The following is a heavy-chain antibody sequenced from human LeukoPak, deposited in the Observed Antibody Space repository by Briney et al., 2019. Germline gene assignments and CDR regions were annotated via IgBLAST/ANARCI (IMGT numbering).Heavy chain of an antibody. CDR1: GYTFTSYD. J-gene: IGHJ5*02. D-gene: IGHD3-9*01. CDR3: ARDGRDYDILTGLGENWFDP. V-gene: IGHV1-8*01. Sequence: ASVKVSCKASGYTFTSYDINWVRQATGQGLEWMGWMNPNSGNTGYAQKFQGRVTMTRNTSISTAYMELSSLRSEDTAVYYCARDGRDYDILTGLGENWFDPWGQGTLVTVSS. CDR2: MNPNSGNT.